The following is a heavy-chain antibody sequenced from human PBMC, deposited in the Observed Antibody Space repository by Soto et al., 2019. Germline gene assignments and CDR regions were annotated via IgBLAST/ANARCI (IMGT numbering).Heavy chain of an antibody. CDR2: IIPIFGTA. J-gene: IGHJ4*02. CDR1: GGTFSSYA. Sequence: QVQLVQSGAEVKKPGSSVKVSCKASGGTFSSYAISWVRQAPGQGLEWMGGIIPIFGTANYAQKFQGRVTXTADESKSTAYMELSSLRSEDTAVYYCARAQGYSGYDGLSNWGQGTLVTVSS. CDR3: ARAQGYSGYDGLSN. D-gene: IGHD5-12*01. V-gene: IGHV1-69*12.